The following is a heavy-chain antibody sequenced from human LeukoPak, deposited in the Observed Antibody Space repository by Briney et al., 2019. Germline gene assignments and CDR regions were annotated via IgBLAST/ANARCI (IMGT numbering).Heavy chain of an antibody. CDR3: ARDWILDGNAMGDY. J-gene: IGHJ4*02. Sequence: GGSLRLSCAASGFTFSRYSTNWVRQAPGKGLEWVSSISSSSSYIYYADSVKGRFTISRDNAKNSLYLQMNSLRAEDTAVYYCARDWILDGNAMGDYWGQGTLVTVSS. V-gene: IGHV3-21*01. D-gene: IGHD4-23*01. CDR2: ISSSSSYI. CDR1: GFTFSRYS.